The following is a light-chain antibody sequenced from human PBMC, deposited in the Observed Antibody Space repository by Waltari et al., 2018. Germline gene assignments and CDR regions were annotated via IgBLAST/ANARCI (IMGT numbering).Light chain of an antibody. V-gene: IGLV2-14*01. CDR1: SSDVGGYNY. Sequence: QSALTQPASVSGSPVQSITISCTGTSSDVGGYNYVSWYQQHPGKAPKLMIYDVSNRPSGVSYRFSGSKSGNTASLTISGLQAEDEADYYCSSYTSSSVVFGGGTKLTVL. CDR2: DVS. CDR3: SSYTSSSVV. J-gene: IGLJ2*01.